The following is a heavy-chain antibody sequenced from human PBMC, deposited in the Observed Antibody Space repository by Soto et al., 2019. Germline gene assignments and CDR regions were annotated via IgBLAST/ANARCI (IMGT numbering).Heavy chain of an antibody. CDR1: GFTVSSVY. Sequence: EVQLVESGGGLVQPGGSLRLSCVASGFTVSSVYMTWVRQAPGKGLEWVSVITSGGSTYYADSVRGRFTISRDNSKNTLYLQMNSLRAEDTAVYYCARDILGGAYDFWHGGQGTLVTVSS. J-gene: IGHJ4*02. CDR2: ITSGGST. V-gene: IGHV3-66*01. CDR3: ARDILGGAYDFWH. D-gene: IGHD3-3*01.